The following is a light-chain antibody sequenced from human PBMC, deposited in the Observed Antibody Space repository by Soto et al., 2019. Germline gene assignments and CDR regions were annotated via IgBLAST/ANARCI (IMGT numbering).Light chain of an antibody. CDR2: GAS. Sequence: SLSPGTLSFSPGESSTLSCSASPCFSSIYLAWYQQKPGQAPMLLIYGASSRATGIPDRFSGSGSGTDFTLTISRLQSEDFAVYSCQQYNSWPPRTFGQGTRLEIK. CDR3: QQYNSWPPRT. J-gene: IGKJ5*01. CDR1: PCFSSIY. V-gene: IGKV3-20*01.